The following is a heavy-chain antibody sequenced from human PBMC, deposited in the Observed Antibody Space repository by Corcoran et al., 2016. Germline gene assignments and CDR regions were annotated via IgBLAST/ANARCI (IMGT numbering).Heavy chain of an antibody. Sequence: VQLQQWGAGLLKPSETLSLTCAVYGGSFSGYYWSWIRQPPGKGLEWIGEINHSGSTNYNPSLKSRVTISVDTSKNQFSLKLSSVTAADTAVYYCATSAVRDCSSTGCPWGQGTLVTVSS. D-gene: IGHD2-2*01. CDR2: INHSGST. V-gene: IGHV4-34*01. CDR1: GGSFSGYY. J-gene: IGHJ5*02. CDR3: ATSAVRDCSSTGCP.